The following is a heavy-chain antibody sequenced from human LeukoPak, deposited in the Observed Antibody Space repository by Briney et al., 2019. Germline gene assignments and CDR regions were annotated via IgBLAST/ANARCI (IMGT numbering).Heavy chain of an antibody. CDR1: GFTFSSYA. CDR3: AKDGGGSYLDY. CDR2: ISYDGSNK. D-gene: IGHD1-26*01. Sequence: PGRSLRLSCAASGFTFSSYALHWVRQAPGKGLEWVAVISYDGSNKYYADSVKGRFTISRDNSKNTLYLQMNSLRAEDTAVYYCAKDGGGSYLDYWGQETLVTVSS. J-gene: IGHJ4*02. V-gene: IGHV3-30*04.